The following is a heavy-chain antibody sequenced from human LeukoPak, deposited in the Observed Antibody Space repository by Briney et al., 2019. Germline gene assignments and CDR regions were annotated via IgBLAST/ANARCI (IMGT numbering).Heavy chain of an antibody. V-gene: IGHV4-39*01. CDR3: ARHRGSSSNFDY. CDR1: GGSISRNNYY. J-gene: IGHJ4*02. D-gene: IGHD6-6*01. Sequence: SETLSLTCTVSGGSISRNNYYWDWIRQPPGKGLEYIGSIYYSGSTYYTPSLKSRVTISVDTSKNQFSLKLSSVAATDTAVYYCARHRGSSSNFDYWGQGTLVTVSS. CDR2: IYYSGST.